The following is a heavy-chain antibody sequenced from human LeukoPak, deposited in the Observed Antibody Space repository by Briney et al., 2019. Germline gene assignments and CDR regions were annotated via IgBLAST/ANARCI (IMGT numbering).Heavy chain of an antibody. CDR1: GFTLSSYS. V-gene: IGHV3-23*01. D-gene: IGHD6-13*01. CDR2: ISGSGGST. Sequence: GGSLRLSCVASGFTLSSYSMSWVRQAPGKGLEWVSAISGSGGSTYYANSVKGRFTISRDNSKNTLYLQMNSLRAEDTAVYYCAKVQQQLVCDYWGQGTLVTVSS. CDR3: AKVQQQLVCDY. J-gene: IGHJ4*02.